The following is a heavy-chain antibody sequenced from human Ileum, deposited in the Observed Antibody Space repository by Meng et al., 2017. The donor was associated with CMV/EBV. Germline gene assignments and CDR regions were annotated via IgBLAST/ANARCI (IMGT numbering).Heavy chain of an antibody. V-gene: IGHV3-53*01. Sequence: GESLKISCAASGFTVSSNHVAWVRQAPGKGLEWVSLIYGDGITYYTDSIRGRLTISRDSSTNTVYLQVNNLRADDTAVYYCHAFGDYSYWGQGTLVTVSS. D-gene: IGHD3-3*01. CDR3: HAFGDYSY. CDR2: IYGDGIT. CDR1: GFTVSSNH. J-gene: IGHJ4*02.